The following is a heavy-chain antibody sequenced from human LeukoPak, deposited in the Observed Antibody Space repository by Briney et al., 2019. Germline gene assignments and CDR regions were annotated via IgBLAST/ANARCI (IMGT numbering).Heavy chain of an antibody. CDR2: TYYRYKSYN. CDR3: AKTGDYDYVWGTYRLTDYFDS. D-gene: IGHD3-16*02. CDR1: GDSVSSNIAA. V-gene: IGHV6-1*01. J-gene: IGHJ4*02. Sequence: SQTLSLTCAISGDSVSSNIAAWNWIRQSPSRGLEWLGRTYYRYKSYNDYAVSVKSRIIINPDVSKNQFSLQLSSVTPEDTAVYYCAKTGDYDYVWGTYRLTDYFDSWGQGTLVTVSS.